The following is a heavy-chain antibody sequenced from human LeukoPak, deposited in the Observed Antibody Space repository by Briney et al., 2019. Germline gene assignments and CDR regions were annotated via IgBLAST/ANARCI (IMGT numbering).Heavy chain of an antibody. J-gene: IGHJ6*03. D-gene: IGHD3-10*01. Sequence: SETLSLTCTVSGGSISSNYWSWIRQPAGKGLEWIGRIYTSGSTNYNPSLKSRVTMSVDTSKNQFSLRLSSVTAADTAVYYCARGGLRGRHGEETTYYYYMDVWGKGTTVTVSS. CDR2: IYTSGST. CDR1: GGSISSNY. V-gene: IGHV4-4*07. CDR3: ARGGLRGRHGEETTYYYYMDV.